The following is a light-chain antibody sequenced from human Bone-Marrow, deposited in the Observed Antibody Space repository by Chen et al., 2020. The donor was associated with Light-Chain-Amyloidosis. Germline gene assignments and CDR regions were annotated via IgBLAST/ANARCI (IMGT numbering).Light chain of an antibody. V-gene: IGKV2-30*01. CDR1: QGLVNSDGNTY. CDR3: MQGTHWPYT. CDR2: KVS. J-gene: IGKJ2*01. Sequence: DVVLTQSPLSLPVTLGQPASISCRSSQGLVNSDGNTYLIWFHQRPGQSPRRLIYKVSDRDSGVPDRFSGSGSGTDFTLKISRVGAEDVGVYYCMQGTHWPYTFGQGTKLEIK.